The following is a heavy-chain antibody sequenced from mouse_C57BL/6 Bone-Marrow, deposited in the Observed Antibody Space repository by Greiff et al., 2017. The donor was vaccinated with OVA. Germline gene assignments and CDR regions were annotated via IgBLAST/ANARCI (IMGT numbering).Heavy chain of an antibody. CDR1: GYTFTDYY. V-gene: IGHV1-19*01. J-gene: IGHJ2*01. Sequence: VQLQQSGPVLVKPGASVKMSCKASGYTFTDYYMNWVKQSHGKSLEWIGVINPYNGGTSYNQKFKGKATLTVDKSSSTAYMELNSLTSEDSAVYYCAREKLLFYYFDYWGQGTTLTVSS. CDR2: INPYNGGT. D-gene: IGHD1-1*01. CDR3: AREKLLFYYFDY.